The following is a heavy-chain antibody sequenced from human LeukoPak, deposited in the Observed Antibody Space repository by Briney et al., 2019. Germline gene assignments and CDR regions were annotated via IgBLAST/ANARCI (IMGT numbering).Heavy chain of an antibody. Sequence: GGSLRLSCAASGFTDISNYMSWVRQPPGKGLEGVPVIYSGGSTYYADSVKARFTISRDNSKRTLILQMNSLRVEDTALYYCTKRVKYGGTWDHFADWGQGTLVTVSS. D-gene: IGHD1-26*01. CDR3: TKRVKYGGTWDHFAD. J-gene: IGHJ4*02. CDR2: IYSGGST. V-gene: IGHV3-53*01. CDR1: GFTDISNY.